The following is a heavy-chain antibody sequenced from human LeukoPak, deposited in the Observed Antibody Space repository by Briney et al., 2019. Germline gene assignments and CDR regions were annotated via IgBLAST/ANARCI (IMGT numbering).Heavy chain of an antibody. J-gene: IGHJ6*04. CDR1: GFTFSSYA. CDR3: AELGITMIGGV. CDR2: ITGGGDAT. Sequence: PGGSLRLSCAASGFTFSSYAMTWVRQAPGEGLEWVSAITGGGDATYYADSVKGRFTISRDNSKNTLYLQMNSLRAEDTAVYYCAELGITMIGGVWGKGTTVTISS. D-gene: IGHD3-10*02. V-gene: IGHV3-23*01.